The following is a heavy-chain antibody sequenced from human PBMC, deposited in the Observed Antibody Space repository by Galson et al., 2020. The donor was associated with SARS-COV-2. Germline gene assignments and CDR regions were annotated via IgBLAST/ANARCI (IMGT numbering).Heavy chain of an antibody. V-gene: IGHV3-23*01. Sequence: TGGSLRLSCAASGFTFSSYAMSWVRQAPGKGLEWVSSISGPGGTTYYADSVRGRFTISRDNSKNTMYLQLDTLRAEDTAIYYCAKDRLREVVRGVTGIDVWGQGTTVTVSS. CDR1: GFTFSSYA. J-gene: IGHJ6*02. D-gene: IGHD3-10*01. CDR2: ISGPGGTT. CDR3: AKDRLREVVRGVTGIDV.